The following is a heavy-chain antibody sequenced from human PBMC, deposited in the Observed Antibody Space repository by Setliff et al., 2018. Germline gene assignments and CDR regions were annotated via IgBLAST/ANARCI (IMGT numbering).Heavy chain of an antibody. CDR2: IYYSGST. CDR1: GDSISSYY. J-gene: IGHJ4*02. CDR3: ARSPSSGAYWNPRPFYSDY. V-gene: IGHV4-59*08. Sequence: SETLSLTCTVSGDSISSYYWSWIRQPPGKGLEWIGYIYYSGSTNYNPSVKSRVTISLDTSKNHFSLKLDSVTAADTALYYCARSPSSGAYWNPRPFYSDYWARGTLVTVSS. D-gene: IGHD1-26*01.